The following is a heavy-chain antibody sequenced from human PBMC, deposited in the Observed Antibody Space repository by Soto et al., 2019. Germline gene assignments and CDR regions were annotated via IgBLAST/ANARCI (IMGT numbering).Heavy chain of an antibody. Sequence: SETLSLTCAVYGGSFSGYYWTWIRQPPGTGLEWIGEINHSGSTNYNPSLKSRVTISVDTSKNQFSLKLTSVTAADTAVYYCARDAPVSQWLVLGYYYGMDVWGQGTTVTVSS. CDR1: GGSFSGYY. J-gene: IGHJ6*02. CDR3: ARDAPVSQWLVLGYYYGMDV. D-gene: IGHD6-19*01. CDR2: INHSGST. V-gene: IGHV4-34*01.